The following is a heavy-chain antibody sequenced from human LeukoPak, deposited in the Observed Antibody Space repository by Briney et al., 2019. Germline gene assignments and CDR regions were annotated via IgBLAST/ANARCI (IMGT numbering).Heavy chain of an antibody. Sequence: GGSLRLSCVASGLTFSNYGMSWVRQAPGKGLEWVSVISGSGDSTYYADSVKGRFTISRDNSKNTLYLQMNSLKVDDTAVYYCARYRSYFFDYWGQGTLVTVSS. CDR3: ARYRSYFFDY. V-gene: IGHV3-23*01. D-gene: IGHD1-1*01. CDR2: ISGSGDST. J-gene: IGHJ4*02. CDR1: GLTFSNYG.